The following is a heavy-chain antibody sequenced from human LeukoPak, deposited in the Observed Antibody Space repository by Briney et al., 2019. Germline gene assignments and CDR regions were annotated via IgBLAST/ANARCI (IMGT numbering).Heavy chain of an antibody. Sequence: PSETLSLTCTVSGGSISSSSYYWGWIRQPPGKGLEWIGSIYYSGSTYYNPSLKSRVTISVDTSKNQFSLKLSSVTAADTAVYYCARHEVGGSCDYFDYWGQGTLVTVSS. J-gene: IGHJ4*02. CDR3: ARHEVGGSCDYFDY. CDR1: GGSISSSSYY. CDR2: IYYSGST. V-gene: IGHV4-39*01. D-gene: IGHD1-26*01.